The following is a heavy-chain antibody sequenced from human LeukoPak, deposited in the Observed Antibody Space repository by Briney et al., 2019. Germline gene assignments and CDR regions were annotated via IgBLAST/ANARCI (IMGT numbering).Heavy chain of an antibody. CDR1: GYTFTGYY. D-gene: IGHD3-3*01. CDR2: INPNSGGT. J-gene: IGHJ4*02. V-gene: IGHV1-2*02. CDR3: ARDVTIFGVVNLLDY. Sequence: GASVKVSCKASGYTFTGYYMHWVGQAPGQGLEWMGWINPNSGGTNYAQKFQGRVTMTRDTSISTAYMELSRLRPDDTAVYYCARDVTIFGVVNLLDYWGQGTLVTVSS.